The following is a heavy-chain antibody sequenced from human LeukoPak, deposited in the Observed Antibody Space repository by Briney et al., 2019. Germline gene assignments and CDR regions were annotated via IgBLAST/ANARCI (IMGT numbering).Heavy chain of an antibody. D-gene: IGHD3-10*01. CDR2: ISYSGNA. Sequence: ASETLSLTCTVSGGSISSDDYYWSWIRQPPGKGLEWIGYISYSGNAYYNPSLKSRVTISVDTSKNQFSLKLSSVTVAGSAVYYCVRDRKYGSETLRRLDYWGQGTLVTVSS. CDR1: GGSISSDDYY. V-gene: IGHV4-30-4*01. CDR3: VRDRKYGSETLRRLDY. J-gene: IGHJ4*02.